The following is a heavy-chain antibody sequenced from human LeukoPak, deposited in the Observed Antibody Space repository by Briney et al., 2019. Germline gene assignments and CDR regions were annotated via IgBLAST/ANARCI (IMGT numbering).Heavy chain of an antibody. J-gene: IGHJ4*02. V-gene: IGHV3-21*01. CDR3: ARDLWFGEPFFDY. D-gene: IGHD3-10*01. CDR1: GFTFSSSA. CDR2: INNVASHI. Sequence: GGSLRLSCAASGFTFSSSAMNWVRQAPGKGLEWVSSINNVASHIYYAHSVKGRFTISRDNAKNSLYLQMNSLRAEDTAVYYRARDLWFGEPFFDYWGQGTLVTVSS.